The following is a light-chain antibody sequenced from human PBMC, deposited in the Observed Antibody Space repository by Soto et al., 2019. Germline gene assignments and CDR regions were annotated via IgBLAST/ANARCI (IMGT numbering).Light chain of an antibody. V-gene: IGLV6-57*03. CDR3: QSYDSSNWG. CDR2: EDN. J-gene: IGLJ3*02. Sequence: NFMLTQPHSVSESPGKTVTISCTRSSGSIASNYVQWYQQRPGSATTTVIYEDNQRPSGVPDRFSGSIDSSSNSASLTISGLKTEDEADYYCQSYDSSNWGFGGGTKLTVL. CDR1: SGSIASNY.